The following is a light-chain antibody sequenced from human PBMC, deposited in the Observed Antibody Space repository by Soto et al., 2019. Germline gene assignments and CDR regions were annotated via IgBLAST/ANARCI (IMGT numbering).Light chain of an antibody. CDR2: EVS. CDR3: CSYAGSRTPLI. V-gene: IGLV2-23*02. Sequence: QSALSQVASVSGSRGQSITISCTGTSSDVGSYNLVSWYQQHPGKATNLMIYEVSQRPAGVSTRFSRCKSGNTAALTISVLQAEDEADYYCCSYAGSRTPLIFGTGTNATVL. J-gene: IGLJ1*01. CDR1: SSDVGSYNL.